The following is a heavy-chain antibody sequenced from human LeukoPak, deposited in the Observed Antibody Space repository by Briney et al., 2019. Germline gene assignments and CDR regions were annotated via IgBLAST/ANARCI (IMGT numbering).Heavy chain of an antibody. Sequence: GGSLRLSCAASGFTFSGYGMTWVRQAPGKGLEWVSAISGSSGITHNADSVKGRFTISRDNSKNTLYMQMNSLRAEDTAVYYCAKVPYENYYYYMDVWGKGTPVTVSS. CDR3: AKVPYENYYYYMDV. J-gene: IGHJ6*03. D-gene: IGHD3-22*01. V-gene: IGHV3-23*01. CDR1: GFTFSGYG. CDR2: ISGSSGIT.